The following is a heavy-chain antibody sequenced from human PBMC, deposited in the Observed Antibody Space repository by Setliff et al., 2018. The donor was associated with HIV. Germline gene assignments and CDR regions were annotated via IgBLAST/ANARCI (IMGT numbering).Heavy chain of an antibody. CDR2: ISAYNGNT. Sequence: GASVKVSCKASGYTFTSYGISWVRQAPGQGLEWMGWISAYNGNTNYAQKLQGRVTMTTDTSTSTAYMELRSLRSDDTAVYYCARVGYYDSSGYYYFSYYGMDVWGQGTTVTVS. CDR3: ARVGYYDSSGYYYFSYYGMDV. CDR1: GYTFTSYG. V-gene: IGHV1-18*01. J-gene: IGHJ6*02. D-gene: IGHD3-22*01.